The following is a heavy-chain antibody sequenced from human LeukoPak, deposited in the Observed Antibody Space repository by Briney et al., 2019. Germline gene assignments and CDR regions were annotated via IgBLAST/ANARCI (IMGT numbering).Heavy chain of an antibody. D-gene: IGHD2-2*01. CDR1: GYTFTSYG. V-gene: IGHV1-18*01. CDR2: ISAYNGNT. J-gene: IGHJ4*02. Sequence: ASVKVSCKASGYTFTSYGISWVRQAPGHGLEWMGWISAYNGNTNYAQKLQGRVTMTTDTSTSTAYMELRSLRSDDTAVYYCARDDRGSSAIQQDYWGQGTLVTVSS. CDR3: ARDDRGSSAIQQDY.